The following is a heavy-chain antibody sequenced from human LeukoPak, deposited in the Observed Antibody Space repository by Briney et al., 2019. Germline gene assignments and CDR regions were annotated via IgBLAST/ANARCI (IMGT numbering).Heavy chain of an antibody. CDR2: IYYSGST. CDR1: GGSISSYY. Sequence: SETLSLTCTVSGGSISSYYWSWIRQPPGKGLEWIGYIYYSGSTNYNPSLKSRVTISVDTSKSQFSLKVSSVTAADTAVYYCARAFRGIFGVFEAFDIWGQGTMVTVSS. D-gene: IGHD3-3*01. J-gene: IGHJ3*02. CDR3: ARAFRGIFGVFEAFDI. V-gene: IGHV4-59*12.